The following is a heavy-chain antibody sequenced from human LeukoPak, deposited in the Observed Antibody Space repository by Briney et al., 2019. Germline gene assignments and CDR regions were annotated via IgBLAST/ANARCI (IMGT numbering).Heavy chain of an antibody. D-gene: IGHD6-13*01. J-gene: IGHJ5*02. Sequence: GGSLRLSCAASRFTFSDYYMSWIRQAPGKGREWVSYISSSSSYTNYADSVKGRFTISRDNAKNSLYLQMNSLRAEDTAVYYCARDGMRYSSSWYPNWFDPWGQGTLVTVSS. CDR1: RFTFSDYY. CDR3: ARDGMRYSSSWYPNWFDP. V-gene: IGHV3-11*05. CDR2: ISSSSSYT.